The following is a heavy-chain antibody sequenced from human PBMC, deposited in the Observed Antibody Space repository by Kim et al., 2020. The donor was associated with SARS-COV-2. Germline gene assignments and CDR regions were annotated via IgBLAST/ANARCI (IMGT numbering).Heavy chain of an antibody. CDR2: IIPIFGTA. CDR3: ARLGNYYDSSGYYDDY. V-gene: IGHV1-69*13. J-gene: IGHJ4*02. D-gene: IGHD3-22*01. Sequence: SVKVSCKASGGTFSSYAISWVRQAPGQGLEWMGGIIPIFGTANYAQKFQGRVTITADESTSTITADESTSQAHMELSSLRSEDTAVYYCARLGNYYDSSGYYDDYWGQGPLVTVSS. CDR1: GGTFSSYA.